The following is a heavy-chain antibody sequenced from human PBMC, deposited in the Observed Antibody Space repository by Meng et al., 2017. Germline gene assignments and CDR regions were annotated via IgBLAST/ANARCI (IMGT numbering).Heavy chain of an antibody. CDR1: GYSISSGYY. D-gene: IGHD1-26*01. CDR2: IYHSGST. CDR3: ARDMGARGWFDP. J-gene: IGHJ5*02. Sequence: GSLRLSCAVSGYSISSGYYWGWIRQPPGKGLEWIGSIYHSGSTYYNPSLKSLVTISVDTSKNQFSRKLSSVTAADTAVYYCARDMGARGWFDPWGQGTPVTVSS. V-gene: IGHV4-38-2*02.